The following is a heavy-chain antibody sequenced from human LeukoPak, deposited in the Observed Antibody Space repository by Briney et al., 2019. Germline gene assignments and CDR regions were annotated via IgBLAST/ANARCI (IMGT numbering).Heavy chain of an antibody. J-gene: IGHJ4*02. CDR3: AKGGTIATGRYFDY. D-gene: IGHD1-1*01. CDR2: VSGGGRST. Sequence: PGGSLRLSCAASGFTFTNYAMSWVRQAPGKGLEWVSGVSGGGRSTYYADSVKGRFTISRDNSKNMLYLEMNSLGAEDTALYYCAKGGTIATGRYFDYWGQGTLVTVSS. V-gene: IGHV3-23*01. CDR1: GFTFTNYA.